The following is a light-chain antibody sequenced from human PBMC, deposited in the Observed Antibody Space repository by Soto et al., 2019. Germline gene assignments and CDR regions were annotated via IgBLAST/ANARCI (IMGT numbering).Light chain of an antibody. J-gene: IGLJ2*01. V-gene: IGLV2-14*01. CDR1: SSDVGGYNY. CDR2: EVS. CDR3: SSYTSTTLVV. Sequence: QPVLTQPASVSGSPGQSITISCTGTSSDVGGYNYVSWYQQHPGKAPKLIIYEVSDRPSGVSNRFSGSRSGNTASLTISGLQAEDEADYYCSSYTSTTLVVFGGGTKLTVL.